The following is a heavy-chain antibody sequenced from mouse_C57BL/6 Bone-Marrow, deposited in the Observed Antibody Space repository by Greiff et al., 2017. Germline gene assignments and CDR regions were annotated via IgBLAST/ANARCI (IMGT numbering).Heavy chain of an antibody. V-gene: IGHV5-6*01. Sequence: DVHLVESGGDLVKPGGSLKLSCAASGFTFSSYGMSWVRQTPDKRLEWVATISSGGSYTYYPDSVKGRFTISRDNAKNTLYLQMSSLKSEDTAMYYCARHERDMDYWGQGTSVTVSS. CDR2: ISSGGSYT. J-gene: IGHJ4*01. CDR3: ARHERDMDY. CDR1: GFTFSSYG.